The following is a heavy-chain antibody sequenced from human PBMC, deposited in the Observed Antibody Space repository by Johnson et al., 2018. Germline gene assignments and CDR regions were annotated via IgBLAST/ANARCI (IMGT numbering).Heavy chain of an antibody. Sequence: QVQLVQSGAEVKKPRSSVKVSCKTSGGTFSSYAISWVRQAPGQGLEWMGGIIPIFGTTNYAQKFPGRVTITRDTSASTDYIALSSLRSEATAVYYCARVGSSRSSWGRDGFDIWGQGTMVTVSS. CDR3: ARVGSSRSSWGRDGFDI. D-gene: IGHD6-13*01. CDR2: IIPIFGTT. CDR1: GGTFSSYA. V-gene: IGHV1-69*05. J-gene: IGHJ3*02.